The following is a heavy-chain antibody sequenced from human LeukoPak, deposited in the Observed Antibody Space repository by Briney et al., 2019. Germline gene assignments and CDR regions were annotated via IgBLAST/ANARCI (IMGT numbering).Heavy chain of an antibody. CDR3: ARGSVGNYFYYYYYYGMDV. Sequence: GASVKVSCKASGYTFTSYDINWVRQATGQGLEWMGWMNPNSGDTGYAQKFQGRVTMTRNTSISTAYMELSSLRSEDTAVYYCARGSVGNYFYYYYYYGMDVWGQGTTVTVSS. J-gene: IGHJ6*02. CDR1: GYTFTSYD. V-gene: IGHV1-8*01. CDR2: MNPNSGDT. D-gene: IGHD1-26*01.